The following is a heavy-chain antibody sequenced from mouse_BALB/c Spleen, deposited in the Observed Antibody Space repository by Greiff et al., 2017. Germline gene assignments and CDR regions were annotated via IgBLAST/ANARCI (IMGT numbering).Heavy chain of an antibody. D-gene: IGHD1-2*01. Sequence: EVKVVESGGGLVQPKGSLKLSCAASGFTFNTYAMNWVRQAPGKGLEWVARIRSKSNNYATYYADSVKDRFTISRDDSQSMLYLQMNNLKTEDTAMYYCVRQDYGYGMFAYWGQGTLVTVAA. CDR1: GFTFNTYA. V-gene: IGHV10-1*02. J-gene: IGHJ3*01. CDR3: VRQDYGYGMFAY. CDR2: IRSKSNNYAT.